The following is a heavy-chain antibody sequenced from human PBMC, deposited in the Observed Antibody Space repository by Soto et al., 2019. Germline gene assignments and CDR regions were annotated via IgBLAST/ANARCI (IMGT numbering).Heavy chain of an antibody. Sequence: ASVKVSCKASGYTFTSYYMHWVRRAPGQGLEWMGIINPSGGRTSYAQKLQGKDNKTREKSTSTVYMELSSLRSEDTAVYYCARDNENYDSSGYYYFGLDYWG. V-gene: IGHV1-46*01. J-gene: IGHJ4*01. CDR1: GYTFTSYY. D-gene: IGHD3-22*01. CDR2: INPSGGRT. CDR3: ARDNENYDSSGYYYFGLDY.